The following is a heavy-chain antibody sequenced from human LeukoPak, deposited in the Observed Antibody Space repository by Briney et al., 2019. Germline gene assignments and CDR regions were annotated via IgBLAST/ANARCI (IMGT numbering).Heavy chain of an antibody. CDR3: ARVTDPRYNWFDP. CDR1: GGSISSYY. D-gene: IGHD2-21*02. V-gene: IGHV4-4*07. J-gene: IGHJ5*02. CDR2: IYTSGSP. Sequence: SETLSLTCTVSGGSISSYYWSWIRQPAGKGLEWIGRIYTSGSPNYNPSLKSRVNMSVDMSKNQVSLKLSSVTAADTAVYYCARVTDPRYNWFDPWGQGTLVTVSS.